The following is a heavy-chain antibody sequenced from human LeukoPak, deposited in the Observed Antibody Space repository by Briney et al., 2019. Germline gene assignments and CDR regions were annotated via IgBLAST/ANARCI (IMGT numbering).Heavy chain of an antibody. CDR2: VSTYTGNS. J-gene: IGHJ4*02. CDR1: GYTFSNYV. CDR3: ARTMTTGTTHGELDF. Sequence: ASVKVSCEASGYTFSNYVLTWVRQAPGQGLEWMGRVSTYTGNSNYAQKFQDRVTMTTDTSTSTAYMELRNLSSDDTAVYYCARTMTTGTTHGELDFWGQGTLVTVSS. D-gene: IGHD4-17*01. V-gene: IGHV1-18*01.